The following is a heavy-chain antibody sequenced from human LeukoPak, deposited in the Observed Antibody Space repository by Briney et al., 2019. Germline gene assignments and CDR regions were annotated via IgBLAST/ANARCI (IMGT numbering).Heavy chain of an antibody. CDR3: AKVGMYSSSWYSYYDYYYYGMDV. Sequence: GGSLRLSCLASGFTFSNFGMSWVRHTPGKGLEWVSAISESGDATFYADSVQGRFTISRDNSKNTLYLQMNSLKAEDTAVYYCAKVGMYSSSWYSYYDYYYYGMDVWGQGTTVTVSS. J-gene: IGHJ6*02. D-gene: IGHD6-13*01. CDR2: ISESGDAT. CDR1: GFTFSNFG. V-gene: IGHV3-23*01.